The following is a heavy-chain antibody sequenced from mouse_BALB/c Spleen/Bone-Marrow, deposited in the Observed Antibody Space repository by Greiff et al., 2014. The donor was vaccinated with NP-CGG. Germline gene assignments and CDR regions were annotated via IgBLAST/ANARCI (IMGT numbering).Heavy chain of an antibody. V-gene: IGHV3-6*02. D-gene: IGHD2-2*01. CDR3: ARARFGSAFAY. Sequence: EVKLVESGPGLVKPSQSLSLTCSVTGYSITSGYYWNWIRQFPGNKLEWMGYISYDGSNNYNPSLKNRISITRDTSKNQFFLKLNSVTTEDTATYYCARARFGSAFAYWGQGTLVTVSA. CDR1: GYSITSGYY. J-gene: IGHJ3*01. CDR2: ISYDGSN.